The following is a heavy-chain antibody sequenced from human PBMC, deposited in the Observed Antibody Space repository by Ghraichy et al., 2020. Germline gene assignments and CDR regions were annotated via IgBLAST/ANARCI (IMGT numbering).Heavy chain of an antibody. J-gene: IGHJ4*02. CDR3: ASSSWYGGNFDY. CDR1: GGSISSYY. CDR2: IYTSGST. Sequence: SETLSLTCTVSGGSISSYYWSWIRRPAGKGLEWIGRIYTSGSTNYNPSLKSRVTMSVDTSKNQFSLKLSSVTAADTAVYYCASSSWYGGNFDYWGQGTLVTVSS. D-gene: IGHD6-13*01. V-gene: IGHV4-4*07.